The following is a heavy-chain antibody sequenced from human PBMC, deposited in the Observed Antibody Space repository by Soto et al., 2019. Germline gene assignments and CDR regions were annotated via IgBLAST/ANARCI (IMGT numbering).Heavy chain of an antibody. J-gene: IGHJ4*02. Sequence: SETLSLTCAVSGYSISSGYYWGWIRQPPGKGLEWIGSIYHSGSTYYNPSLKSRVTISVDTSKNQFSLKLSSVTAADTAVYYCARDTYYDFWSGYYGFDYWGQGTLVTVSS. CDR3: ARDTYYDFWSGYYGFDY. V-gene: IGHV4-38-2*02. CDR2: IYHSGST. CDR1: GYSISSGYY. D-gene: IGHD3-3*01.